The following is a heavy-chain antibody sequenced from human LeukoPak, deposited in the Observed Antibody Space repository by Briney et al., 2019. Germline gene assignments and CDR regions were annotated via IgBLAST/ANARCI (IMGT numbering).Heavy chain of an antibody. Sequence: ASVKVSCKASGYTFTSYAMNWVRQAPGQGLEWMGWINTNTGNPTYAQGFTGRFVFSLDTSVSTAYLQISSLKAEDTAVYYCASSPPRLAARRFDYRGQGTLVTVSS. CDR1: GYTFTSYA. CDR2: INTNTGNP. J-gene: IGHJ4*02. CDR3: ASSPPRLAARRFDY. V-gene: IGHV7-4-1*02. D-gene: IGHD6-6*01.